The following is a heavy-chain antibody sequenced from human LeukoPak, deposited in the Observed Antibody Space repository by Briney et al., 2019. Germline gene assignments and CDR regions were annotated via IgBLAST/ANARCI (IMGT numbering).Heavy chain of an antibody. Sequence: SVKVSCKASGGTFSSYAISWVRQAPGQGLEWMGRIIPILGIANYAQKFQGRVTITADKSTSTAYMELSSLRSEDTAVYYCATGRSIFGVVKDYWGQGTLVTVSS. CDR3: ATGRSIFGVVKDY. V-gene: IGHV1-69*04. CDR1: GGTFSSYA. CDR2: IIPILGIA. J-gene: IGHJ4*02. D-gene: IGHD3-3*01.